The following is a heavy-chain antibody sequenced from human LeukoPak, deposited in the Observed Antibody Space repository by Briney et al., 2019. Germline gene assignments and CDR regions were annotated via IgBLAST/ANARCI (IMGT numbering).Heavy chain of an antibody. V-gene: IGHV4-4*07. CDR2: IYTSGST. CDR3: ARDSRGSGPTGYYFDY. Sequence: SETLSLTCTVSGGSTSSYYWSWIRQPAGKGLEWIGRIYTSGSTNYNPSLKSRVTMSVDTSKNQFSLKLSSVTAADTAVYYCARDSRGSGPTGYYFDYWGQGTLVTVSS. CDR1: GGSTSSYY. D-gene: IGHD6-19*01. J-gene: IGHJ4*02.